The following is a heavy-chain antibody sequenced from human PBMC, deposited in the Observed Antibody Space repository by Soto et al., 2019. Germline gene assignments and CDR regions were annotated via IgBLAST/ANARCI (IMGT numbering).Heavy chain of an antibody. V-gene: IGHV1-69*13. CDR2: IIPIFGTA. Sequence: GASVKVSCKASGVTFSSYAISWVRQAPGQGLEWMGGIIPIFGTANYAQKFQGRVTITADESTSTAYMELSSLRSEDTAVYYCGSITIFGVALSYGMDVWGQGTTVTVSS. CDR3: GSITIFGVALSYGMDV. D-gene: IGHD3-3*01. CDR1: GVTFSSYA. J-gene: IGHJ6*02.